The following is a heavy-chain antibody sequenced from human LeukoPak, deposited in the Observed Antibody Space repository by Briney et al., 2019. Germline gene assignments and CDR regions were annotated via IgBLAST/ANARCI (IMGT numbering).Heavy chain of an antibody. Sequence: GESLKISCKGSGYSFTSYWIGWVRQMPGKGLEWMGIIYPGDSDTKYSPSFQGQVTISADKSISTAYLQWSSLKASDTAMYYCATYAGTSSKFFHHWGQGTLVTVSS. D-gene: IGHD3-10*01. CDR2: IYPGDSDT. J-gene: IGHJ1*01. CDR1: GYSFTSYW. CDR3: ATYAGTSSKFFHH. V-gene: IGHV5-51*01.